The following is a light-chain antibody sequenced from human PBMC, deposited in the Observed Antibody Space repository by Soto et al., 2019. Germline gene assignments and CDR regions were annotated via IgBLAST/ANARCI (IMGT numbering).Light chain of an antibody. CDR2: DVS. CDR1: KNIERW. V-gene: IGKV1-5*01. J-gene: IGKJ1*01. Sequence: DLQMTQSPSTLSASVGNRVTITCRAIKNIERWLAWYQQTPGKAPKLLLYDVSSLESGVPSRFSGSGSGTEFILTINGLQPDDFATYFCQQFKSGTWTFGQGTKVDIK. CDR3: QQFKSGTWT.